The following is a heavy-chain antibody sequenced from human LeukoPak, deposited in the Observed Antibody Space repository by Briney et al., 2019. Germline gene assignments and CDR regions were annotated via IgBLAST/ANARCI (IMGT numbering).Heavy chain of an antibody. V-gene: IGHV1-69*05. J-gene: IGHJ5*02. CDR3: ARGKKYSSSSAAPNWFDP. Sequence: SVKVSCKASGGTFSSYAISWVRQAPGQGLEWMGGIIPIFGTANYAQKFQGRVTITTDESTSTAYMELSSLRSEDTAVYYCARGKKYSSSSAAPNWFDPWGQGTLVTVSS. CDR2: IIPIFGTA. CDR1: GGTFSSYA. D-gene: IGHD6-6*01.